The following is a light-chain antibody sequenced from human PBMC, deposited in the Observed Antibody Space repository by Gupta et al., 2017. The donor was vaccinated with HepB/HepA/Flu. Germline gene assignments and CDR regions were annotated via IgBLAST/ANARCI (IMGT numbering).Light chain of an antibody. CDR2: LGS. J-gene: IGKJ4*01. V-gene: IGKV2-28*01. CDR3: MQALQTPV. CDR1: QSLLHSNGYNY. Sequence: IVMTQPPLSLPVTPGEPASISCRSSQSLLHSNGYNYLDWYLQKPGQSPQLLIYLGSNRASGVPDRFSGSGSGTDFTLKISRVEAEDVGVYYCMQALQTPVFGGGTKVEIK.